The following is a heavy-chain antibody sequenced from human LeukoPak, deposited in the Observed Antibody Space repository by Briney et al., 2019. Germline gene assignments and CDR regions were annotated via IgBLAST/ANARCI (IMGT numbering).Heavy chain of an antibody. D-gene: IGHD3-22*01. J-gene: IGHJ5*02. CDR1: GGSFSGYY. CDR2: INHSGST. V-gene: IGHV4-34*01. CDR3: ARDDYYDSSGYYYYKRGAWFDP. Sequence: SETLSLTCAVYGGSFSGYYWSWIRQSPGKGLEWIGEINHSGSTNYNPSLKSRVTISVDTSKNQFSLKLSSVTAADTAVYYCARDDYYDSSGYYYYKRGAWFDPWGQGTLVTVSS.